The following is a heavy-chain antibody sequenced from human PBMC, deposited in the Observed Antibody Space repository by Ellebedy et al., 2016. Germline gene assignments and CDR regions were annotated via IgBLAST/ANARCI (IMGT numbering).Heavy chain of an antibody. V-gene: IGHV3-53*01. CDR3: ARESVAAAPFDP. CDR2: IYSGGST. CDR1: GFTVSSNY. D-gene: IGHD6-13*01. Sequence: GESLKISXAASGFTVSSNYMSWVRQAPGKGLEWVSVIYSGGSTYYADSVKGRFTISRDNSKNTLDLQMNSLRAEDTAVYYCARESVAAAPFDPWGQGTLVTVSS. J-gene: IGHJ5*02.